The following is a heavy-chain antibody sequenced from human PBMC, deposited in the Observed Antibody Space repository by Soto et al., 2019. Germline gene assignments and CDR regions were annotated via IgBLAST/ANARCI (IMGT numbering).Heavy chain of an antibody. D-gene: IGHD6-19*01. J-gene: IGHJ6*02. CDR2: IIPIFGTA. CDR3: ARGSEQWLDPYYYYGMDV. Sequence: KVSCKASGGTFSSYAISWVRQAPGQGLEWMGGIIPIFGTANYAQKFQGRVTITADESTSTAYMELSSLRSEDTAVYYCARGSEQWLDPYYYYGMDVWGQGTTVTVSS. CDR1: GGTFSSYA. V-gene: IGHV1-69*01.